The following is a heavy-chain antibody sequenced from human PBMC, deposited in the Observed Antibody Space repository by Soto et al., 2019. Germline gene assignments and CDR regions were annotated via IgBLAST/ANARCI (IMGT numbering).Heavy chain of an antibody. Sequence: QVQLVQSGAEVKKPGASVKVSCKASGYTFTSYGISWVRQAPGQGLEWMGWIRAYNGNTNYAQKLPGRVNKTTGTSTSTAFMELRRPETERTAVVYCAGDPPTMDLLGPGTTVTVSS. CDR2: IRAYNGNT. J-gene: IGHJ6*02. CDR1: GYTFTSYG. V-gene: IGHV1-18*01. CDR3: AGDPPTMDL.